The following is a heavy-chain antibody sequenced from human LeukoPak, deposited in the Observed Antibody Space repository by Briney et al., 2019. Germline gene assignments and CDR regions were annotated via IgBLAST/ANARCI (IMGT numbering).Heavy chain of an antibody. CDR3: ARAEWELRRPANFDY. CDR1: GYSISSGYY. V-gene: IGHV4-38-2*02. J-gene: IGHJ4*02. Sequence: SETLSLTCTVSGYSISSGYYWGWIRQPPGQGLEWIGSIYHSGSTYYNPSLKSRVTISVDKSKNQFSLKLSSVTAADTAVYYCARAEWELRRPANFDYWGQGTLVTVSS. D-gene: IGHD1-26*01. CDR2: IYHSGST.